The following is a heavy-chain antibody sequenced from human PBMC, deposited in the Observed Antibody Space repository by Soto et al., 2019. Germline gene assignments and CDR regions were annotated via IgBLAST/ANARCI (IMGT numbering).Heavy chain of an antibody. CDR1: GFTFSSYD. CDR3: ARDWGERYYYDSSGYYHRNYYYGMDV. D-gene: IGHD3-22*01. CDR2: IGTAGDT. V-gene: IGHV3-13*01. Sequence: GGSLRLSCAASGFTFSSYDMHWVRQATGKGLEWVSAIGTAGDTYYPGSVKGRFTISRENAKNSLYLQMNSLRAEDSAVYYCARDWGERYYYDSSGYYHRNYYYGMDVWGQGTTVTVSS. J-gene: IGHJ6*02.